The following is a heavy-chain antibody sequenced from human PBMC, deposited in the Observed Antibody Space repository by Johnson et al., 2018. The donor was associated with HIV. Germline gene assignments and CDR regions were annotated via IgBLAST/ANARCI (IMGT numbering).Heavy chain of an antibody. Sequence: VQLVESGGGVVRPGGSLRLSCAASGFTFDDYGMSWVRQAPGKGLEWVSGISWNSDNIAYADSVKGRFTISRDNAKNSLYLQMNSLRAEDTAVYYCARERSGTIAFDIWGQGTMVTVSS. V-gene: IGHV3-20*04. CDR3: ARERSGTIAFDI. CDR2: ISWNSDNI. CDR1: GFTFDDYG. D-gene: IGHD1-7*01. J-gene: IGHJ3*02.